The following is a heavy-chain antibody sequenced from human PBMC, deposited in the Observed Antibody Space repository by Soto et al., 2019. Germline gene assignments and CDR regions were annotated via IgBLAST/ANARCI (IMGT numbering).Heavy chain of an antibody. CDR2: IDPSDSYA. Sequence: GELMQNRYKGFEYRFTNSWSTWVRQMHGKGLEWMGKIDPSDSYADYSPSFQGHVTISADKSISTVFLHWSSLKASDTAIYYCARDTTIAAPPLDHWGQGTQVTLSS. D-gene: IGHD6-6*01. V-gene: IGHV5-10-1*01. CDR1: EYRFTNSW. J-gene: IGHJ5*02. CDR3: ARDTTIAAPPLDH.